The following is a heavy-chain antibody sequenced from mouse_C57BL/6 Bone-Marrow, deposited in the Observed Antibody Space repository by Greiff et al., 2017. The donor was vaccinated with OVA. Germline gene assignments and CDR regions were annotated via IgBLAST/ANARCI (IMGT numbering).Heavy chain of an antibody. Sequence: VQLQQSGAELAKPGASVKLSCKASGYTFTSYWMHWVKQRPGQGLEWIGYINPSSGYTKYNQKFKDKATLTADKSSITAYMQLSSLTYEDSEVYYCAITTVDYWGQGTTLTVSS. J-gene: IGHJ2*01. V-gene: IGHV1-7*01. CDR2: INPSSGYT. CDR1: GYTFTSYW. CDR3: AITTVDY. D-gene: IGHD1-1*01.